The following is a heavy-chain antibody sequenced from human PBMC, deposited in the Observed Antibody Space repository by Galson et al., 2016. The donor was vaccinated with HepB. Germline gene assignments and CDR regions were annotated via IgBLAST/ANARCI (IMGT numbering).Heavy chain of an antibody. Sequence: SLRLSCAASGFTFNNYAMSWVRQAPGKGLEWVSGISGSGSGTYYAGTFYADSVKGRFTISRDNSKNTLYLQMNSLRVEDTAVYYCVKGDGQHSGIEYWGQGTVVTVSS. J-gene: IGHJ4*02. CDR3: VKGDGQHSGIEY. V-gene: IGHV3-23*01. D-gene: IGHD3-10*01. CDR1: GFTFNNYA. CDR2: ISGSGSGT.